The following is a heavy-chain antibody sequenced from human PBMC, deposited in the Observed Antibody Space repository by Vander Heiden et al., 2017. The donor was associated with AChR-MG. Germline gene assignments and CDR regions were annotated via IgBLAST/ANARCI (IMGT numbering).Heavy chain of an antibody. J-gene: IGHJ5*02. CDR1: GASFSGYY. D-gene: IGHD6-13*01. Sequence: QVQLQQWGAGLLKPSETLSLTCAVYGASFSGYYWSWIRQPPGKGLEWIGEINHSGSTNYNPSLKSRVTISVDTSKNQFSLKLSSVTAADTAVYYCARDRQQRLPTKWFDPWGQGTLVTVSS. CDR2: INHSGST. CDR3: ARDRQQRLPTKWFDP. V-gene: IGHV4-34*01.